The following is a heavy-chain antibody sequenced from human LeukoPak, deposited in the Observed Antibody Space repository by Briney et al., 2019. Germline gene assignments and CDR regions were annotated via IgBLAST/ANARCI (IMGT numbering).Heavy chain of an antibody. D-gene: IGHD4-17*01. CDR1: GFTFSSYA. J-gene: IGHJ4*02. CDR3: ARDLHGDYYFDY. CDR2: ISYDGSNK. Sequence: GGSLRLSYAASGFTFSSYAMHWVRQAPGKGLEWVAVISYDGSNKYYADSVKGRFTISRDNSKNTPYLQMNSLRAEDTAVYYCARDLHGDYYFDYWGQGTLVTVSS. V-gene: IGHV3-30*04.